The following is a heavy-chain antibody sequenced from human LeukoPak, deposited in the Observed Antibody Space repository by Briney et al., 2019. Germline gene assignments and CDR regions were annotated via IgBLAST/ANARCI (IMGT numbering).Heavy chain of an antibody. CDR2: ISSSGSTI. Sequence: GSLRLSCAASGFTFSGYEMNWVRQAPGKGLEWVSYISSSGSTIYYADSVKGRFTISRDNAKNSLYLQMNSLRAEDTAVYYCARGEGRGYSYGLYNYWGQGTLVTVSS. D-gene: IGHD5-18*01. J-gene: IGHJ4*02. CDR3: ARGEGRGYSYGLYNY. CDR1: GFTFSGYE. V-gene: IGHV3-48*03.